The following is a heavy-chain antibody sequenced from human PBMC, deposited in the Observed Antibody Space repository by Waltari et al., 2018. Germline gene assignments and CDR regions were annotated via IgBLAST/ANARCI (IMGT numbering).Heavy chain of an antibody. CDR2: IYYSGST. D-gene: IGHD3-22*01. Sequence: QVQLQDSGPGLVKPSETLSLTCTVSGGSISSYYWSWIRQPPGKGLEWIGYIYYSGSTNYNPSLKSRVTISVDTSKNQFSLKLSSVTAADTAVYYCASGYYYDSSGPSLGAFDIWGQGTMVTVSS. CDR1: GGSISSYY. V-gene: IGHV4-59*01. J-gene: IGHJ3*02. CDR3: ASGYYYDSSGPSLGAFDI.